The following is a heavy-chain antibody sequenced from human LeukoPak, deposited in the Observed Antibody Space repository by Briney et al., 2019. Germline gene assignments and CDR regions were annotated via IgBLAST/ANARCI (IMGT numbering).Heavy chain of an antibody. D-gene: IGHD3-10*01. J-gene: IGHJ4*02. CDR2: ISSVGST. V-gene: IGHV3-53*01. Sequence: GGSLRLSCAASGFTVSSNYMSWVRQAPGKGLEWVSLISSVGSTYYADSVKGRFTISRDNSKNTLYLQMNSLRAEDTAVYYCARVLNYGFDYWGQGTLVTVSS. CDR3: ARVLNYGFDY. CDR1: GFTVSSNY.